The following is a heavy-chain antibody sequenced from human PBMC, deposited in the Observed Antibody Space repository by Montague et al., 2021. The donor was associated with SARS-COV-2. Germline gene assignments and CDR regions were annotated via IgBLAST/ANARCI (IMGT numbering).Heavy chain of an antibody. V-gene: IGHV3-30*04. CDR1: GFTFSSYA. D-gene: IGHD3-16*02. J-gene: IGHJ4*02. CDR3: ARDSYDYVWGSYRYIY. CDR2: ISYDGSNK. Sequence: SRRLSCAASGFTFSSYAMHWVRQAPGKGLEWVAVISYDGSNKYYADSVKGRFTISRDNSKNTLYLQMNSLRAEDTAVYYCARDSYDYVWGSYRYIYWGQGTLVTVST.